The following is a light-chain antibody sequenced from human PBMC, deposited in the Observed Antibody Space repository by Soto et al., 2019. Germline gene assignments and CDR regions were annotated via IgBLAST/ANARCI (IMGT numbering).Light chain of an antibody. V-gene: IGLV1-40*01. J-gene: IGLJ3*02. CDR3: QSYDSSLSGWV. Sequence: QSVLTQPPSVSGAPGQRVTISCTGSSSNIGAGYDVHWYQQLPGTAPKLLIYGNSNRPSGVPDRFSGSKSGTSAYLAITGLQAEDEADYSCQSYDSSLSGWVFGGGTKLTVL. CDR2: GNS. CDR1: SSNIGAGYD.